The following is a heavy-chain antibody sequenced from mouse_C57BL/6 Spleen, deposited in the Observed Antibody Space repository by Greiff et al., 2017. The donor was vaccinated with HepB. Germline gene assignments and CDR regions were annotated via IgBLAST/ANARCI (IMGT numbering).Heavy chain of an antibody. CDR3: ARSIYYGYDGYWYFDV. CDR2: INPNNGGT. D-gene: IGHD2-2*01. CDR1: GYTFTDYN. V-gene: IGHV1-22*01. Sequence: EVQRVESGPELVKPGASVKMSCKASGYTFTDYNMHWVKQSHGKSLEWIGYINPNNGGTSYNQKFKGKATLTVNKSSSTAYMELRSLTSEDSAVYYCARSIYYGYDGYWYFDVWGTGTTVTVSS. J-gene: IGHJ1*03.